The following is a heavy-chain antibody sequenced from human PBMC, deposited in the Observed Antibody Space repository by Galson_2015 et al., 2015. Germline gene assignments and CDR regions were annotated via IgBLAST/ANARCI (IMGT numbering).Heavy chain of an antibody. D-gene: IGHD1-7*01. CDR3: ARGYWNYVLWFDP. CDR1: GYTFTSYA. CDR2: INAGNGNT. Sequence: SVKVSCKASGYTFTSYAMHWVRQAPGRRLEWMGWINAGNGNTKYSQKFQGRVTITRDTSASTAYMELSSLRSEDTAVYYCARGYWNYVLWFDPWGQGTLVTVSS. J-gene: IGHJ5*02. V-gene: IGHV1-3*01.